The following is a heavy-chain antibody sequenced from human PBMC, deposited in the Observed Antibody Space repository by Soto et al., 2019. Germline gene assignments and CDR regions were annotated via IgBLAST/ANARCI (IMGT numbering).Heavy chain of an antibody. CDR1: GGSISSSNW. D-gene: IGHD6-13*01. CDR3: ASQLVAYYYGMDV. J-gene: IGHJ6*02. Sequence: SETLSLTCAVSGGSISSSNWWSWVRQPPGKGLEWIGEIYHSGSTNYNPSLKSRVTISVDKSKNQFSLKLSSVTAADTAVYYCASQLVAYYYGMDVWGQGTTVTVSS. V-gene: IGHV4-4*02. CDR2: IYHSGST.